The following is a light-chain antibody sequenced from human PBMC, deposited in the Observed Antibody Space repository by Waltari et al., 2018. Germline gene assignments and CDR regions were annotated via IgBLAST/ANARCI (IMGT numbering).Light chain of an antibody. J-gene: IGKJ3*01. V-gene: IGKV1-39*01. Sequence: DIQLTQSPSSLSASVGDRVTVTCRPSQRIDNYLNWYQQKPGKASKLLIYVASSLQSGVPSRFSGSGSGTEFTLTISSLQPEDSATYFCQQSYSNVVTFGPGTKVEI. CDR1: QRIDNY. CDR2: VAS. CDR3: QQSYSNVVT.